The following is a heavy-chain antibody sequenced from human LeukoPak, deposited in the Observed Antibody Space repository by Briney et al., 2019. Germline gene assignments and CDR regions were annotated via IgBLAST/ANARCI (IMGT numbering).Heavy chain of an antibody. CDR3: ATPGVAGSLDY. CDR2: INHSGST. D-gene: IGHD6-19*01. J-gene: IGHJ4*02. V-gene: IGHV4-34*01. Sequence: PSETLSLTCAVYGGSFSGYYWSWIRQPPGKGLEWIGEINHSGSTNYNPSLKSRVTISVDTSKNQFSLKLSSVTAADTAVYYCATPGVAGSLDYWGQGTLVTVSS. CDR1: GGSFSGYY.